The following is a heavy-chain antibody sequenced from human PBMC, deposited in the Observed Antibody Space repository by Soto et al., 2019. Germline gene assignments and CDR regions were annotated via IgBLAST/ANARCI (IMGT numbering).Heavy chain of an antibody. J-gene: IGHJ4*02. D-gene: IGHD3-10*01. CDR1: GFPFSSCG. Sequence: VGSLRLSCAASGFPFSSCGMHWVRQAPGKGLEWVAVISYDGSNKYYADSVKGRFTISRDNSKNTLYLQMNSLRAEDTAVYYCARIYYGSGSYFDAEYYFDYWVQGTLVTVSS. CDR2: ISYDGSNK. CDR3: ARIYYGSGSYFDAEYYFDY. V-gene: IGHV3-30*03.